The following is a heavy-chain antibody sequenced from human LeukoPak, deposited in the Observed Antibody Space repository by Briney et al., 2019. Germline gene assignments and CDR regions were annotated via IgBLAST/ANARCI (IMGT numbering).Heavy chain of an antibody. Sequence: GESLRLSCAASGFTFSTYSMNWVRQAPGKGLEWVSSISTSSIYMYYADSVKGRFTISRDNARNSLYLQMNSLRAEDTAVYYCASYYYDSSGYYGYFQHWGQGTLVTVSS. V-gene: IGHV3-21*01. CDR2: ISTSSIYM. CDR1: GFTFSTYS. D-gene: IGHD3-22*01. CDR3: ASYYYDSSGYYGYFQH. J-gene: IGHJ1*01.